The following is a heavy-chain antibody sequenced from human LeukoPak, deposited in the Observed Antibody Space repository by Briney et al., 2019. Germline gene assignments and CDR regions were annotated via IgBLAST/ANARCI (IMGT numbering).Heavy chain of an antibody. Sequence: PGGSLRLSCAASGFTFSSYAMSWVRQAPGKGLEWVSAISGSGGSTYYADSVKGRFTISRDNSKNTLYLQMNSLRAEDTAVYYCAKGFHSGSYWGISDYWGQGTLVTVSS. D-gene: IGHD1-26*01. CDR3: AKGFHSGSYWGISDY. V-gene: IGHV3-23*01. CDR1: GFTFSSYA. CDR2: ISGSGGST. J-gene: IGHJ4*02.